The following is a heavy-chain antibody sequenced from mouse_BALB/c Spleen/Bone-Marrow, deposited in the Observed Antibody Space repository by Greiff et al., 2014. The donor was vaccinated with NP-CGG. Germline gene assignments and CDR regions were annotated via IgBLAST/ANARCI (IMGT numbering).Heavy chain of an antibody. CDR2: IDPANGNT. Sequence: LQESGAELVKPGASVKLSCTASGFNIKDTYMHWVKQRPEHGLEWIGRIDPANGNTKYDPKFQGKATITADTSSNTAHLHLSSLTSEDTAVYYCANDWFAYWGQGTLVTVSA. V-gene: IGHV14-3*02. D-gene: IGHD2-3*01. J-gene: IGHJ3*01. CDR3: ANDWFAY. CDR1: GFNIKDTY.